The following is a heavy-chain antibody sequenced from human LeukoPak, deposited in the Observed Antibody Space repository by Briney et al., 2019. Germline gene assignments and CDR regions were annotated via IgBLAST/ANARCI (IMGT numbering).Heavy chain of an antibody. V-gene: IGHV5-51*01. CDR1: GYSFTSYW. CDR2: IYPGDSDT. Sequence: GESLKISCKGSGYSFTSYWIGWVRQMPGKGLEWMGIIYPGDSDTSYSPSFQGQVTISADKSISTAYLQWSSLKASDTAMYYCARVEQDYYDSSGYFDYFDYWGQGTLVTVSS. J-gene: IGHJ4*02. D-gene: IGHD3-22*01. CDR3: ARVEQDYYDSSGYFDYFDY.